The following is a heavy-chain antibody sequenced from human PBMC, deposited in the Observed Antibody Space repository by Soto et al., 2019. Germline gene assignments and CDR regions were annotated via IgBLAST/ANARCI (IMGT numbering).Heavy chain of an antibody. CDR2: IYYSGST. J-gene: IGHJ4*02. D-gene: IGHD5-12*01. V-gene: IGHV4-39*01. CDR3: ARHRRSRYSGYVSAPNLWGNPYYFDY. Sequence: SETLSLTCTVSGGSISSSSYYWGWIRQPPGKGLEWIGSIYYSGSTYYNPSLKSRVTISVDTSKNQFSRKLSSVTAADTAVYYCARHRRSRYSGYVSAPNLWGNPYYFDYWGQGTLVTVSS. CDR1: GGSISSSSYY.